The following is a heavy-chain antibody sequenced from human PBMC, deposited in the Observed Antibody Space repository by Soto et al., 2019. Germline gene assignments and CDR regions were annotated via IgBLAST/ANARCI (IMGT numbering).Heavy chain of an antibody. CDR3: AKVGQNPPDY. CDR2: SRTKANSYTT. CDR1: GFTFSAHY. V-gene: IGHV3-72*01. J-gene: IGHJ4*02. Sequence: VQLGDSGGGLVQPGGSLILSCAASGFTFSAHYMDWVRQAPGTELEWVGRSRTKANSYTTEYAASVKGRFNISRDDSKNSRYLQMTSLKTENTAVYYCAKVGQNPPDYRGQGTLVTVPS.